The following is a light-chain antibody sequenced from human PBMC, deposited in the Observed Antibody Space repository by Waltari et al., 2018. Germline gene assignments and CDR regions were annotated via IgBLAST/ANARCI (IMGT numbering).Light chain of an antibody. CDR1: QGISNY. CDR3: QHRHSYPIT. Sequence: DIQLTQSPSFLSASVGDRVTITCRSSQGISNYLAWYQQKQGKAPKLLIHTASTLQGGVPSRFSGSGSGTEFTLTISSLQPEDFATYYCQHRHSYPITFGQGTRLEIK. CDR2: TAS. J-gene: IGKJ5*01. V-gene: IGKV1-9*01.